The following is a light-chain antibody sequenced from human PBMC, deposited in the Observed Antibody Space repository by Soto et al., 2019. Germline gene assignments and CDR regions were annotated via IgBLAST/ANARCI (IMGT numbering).Light chain of an antibody. V-gene: IGKV1-17*03. CDR2: AAS. Sequence: DIQMTQSPSAMSASVGDRVTITCRASQGINNYLAWFQQKPGEVPKRLIYAASTLQSGVPSRFSGSGSGTEFTLTISSLQTEDVATYYCLQHNNYPRTVGQGTRVEIK. CDR1: QGINNY. J-gene: IGKJ1*01. CDR3: LQHNNYPRT.